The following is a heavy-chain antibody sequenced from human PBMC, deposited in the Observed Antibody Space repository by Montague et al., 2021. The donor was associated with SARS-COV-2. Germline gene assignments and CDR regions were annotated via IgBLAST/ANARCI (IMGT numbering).Heavy chain of an antibody. D-gene: IGHD3-10*01. CDR2: IGDSSRTI. CDR1: GFIFEMHG. V-gene: IGHV3-48*04. CDR3: ARDRLTLLRGVQFANSYHGLDF. J-gene: IGHJ6*02. Sequence: SLRLSCAASGFIFEMHGMHWARQAPGKGLEWLSYIGDSSRTIKXXXSXXXRFXISRDNSKNSVYLQLNSLRAEDTAVYYCARDRLTLLRGVQFANSYHGLDFWGQGTTVTVSS.